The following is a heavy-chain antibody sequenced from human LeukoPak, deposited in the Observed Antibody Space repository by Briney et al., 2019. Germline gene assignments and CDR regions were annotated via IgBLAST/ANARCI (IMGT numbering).Heavy chain of an antibody. CDR2: IKKDGREK. V-gene: IGHV3-7*01. D-gene: IGHD2-15*01. J-gene: IGHJ5*02. Sequence: GGSLRLSCAASGFTFCYYWISLVRQAPGKGLEWVGNIKKDGREKYYVDSVKGRFTISRDNAKNSLYLQMNSLRAEDTAVYYCARDLVVVVAATSFNWFDPWGQGTLVTVSS. CDR1: GFTFCYYW. CDR3: ARDLVVVVAATSFNWFDP.